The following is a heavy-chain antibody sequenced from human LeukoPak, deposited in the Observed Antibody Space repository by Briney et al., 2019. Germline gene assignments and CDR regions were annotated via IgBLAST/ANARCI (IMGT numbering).Heavy chain of an antibody. J-gene: IGHJ3*02. Sequence: GGSLRLSCAASGFTFSRYWMNWVRQAPARGLEWVALIYSAGSTYYADSVKGRFTISRDTSNNTLFLRMSSLHTEDAALYFCARGDTGAFDIWGRGTLVTVSS. D-gene: IGHD2-8*02. V-gene: IGHV3-53*01. CDR1: GFTFSRYW. CDR2: IYSAGST. CDR3: ARGDTGAFDI.